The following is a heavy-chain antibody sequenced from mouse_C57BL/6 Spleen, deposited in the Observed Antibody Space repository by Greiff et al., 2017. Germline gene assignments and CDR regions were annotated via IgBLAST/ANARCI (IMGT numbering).Heavy chain of an antibody. Sequence: EVKVVESGGGLVKPGGSLKLSCAASGFTFSSYAMSWVRQTPEKRLEWVATISDGGSYTYYPDNVKGRFTISRDNAKNNLYLQMSHLKSEDTAMYYCARDRTGTIFDYWGQGTTLTVSS. CDR3: ARDRTGTIFDY. V-gene: IGHV5-4*01. J-gene: IGHJ2*01. CDR2: ISDGGSYT. D-gene: IGHD4-1*01. CDR1: GFTFSSYA.